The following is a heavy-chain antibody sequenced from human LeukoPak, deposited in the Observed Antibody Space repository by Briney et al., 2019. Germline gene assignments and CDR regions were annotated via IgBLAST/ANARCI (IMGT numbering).Heavy chain of an antibody. CDR1: GGSISSSSYY. CDR3: ARHGIVVVPASLKILRFLEWLLPAPFDY. V-gene: IGHV4-39*01. CDR2: TYYSGST. J-gene: IGHJ4*02. D-gene: IGHD3-3*01. Sequence: PSETLSLTCTVSGGSISSSSYYWGWIRQPPGKGLEWIGSTYYSGSTYYNSSLKSLSTISVDTSKTKCSLKVSSLTAADTAVYYCARHGIVVVPASLKILRFLEWLLPAPFDYWGQGTLVTVSS.